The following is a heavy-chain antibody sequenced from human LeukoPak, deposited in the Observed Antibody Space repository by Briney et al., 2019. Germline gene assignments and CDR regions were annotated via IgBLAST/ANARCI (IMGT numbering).Heavy chain of an antibody. J-gene: IGHJ4*02. V-gene: IGHV3-7*01. CDR3: ARHPGAQYYYDSSGEGVYFDY. Sequence: GGSLRLSCAASGFTFSSYWMSWVRQAPGKGLEWMANINQDGSERYYVDSVKGRFTISRDNAKNSLYLQMNSLRAEDTAVYYCARHPGAQYYYDSSGEGVYFDYWGQGTLVTVSS. CDR1: GFTFSSYW. CDR2: INQDGSER. D-gene: IGHD3-22*01.